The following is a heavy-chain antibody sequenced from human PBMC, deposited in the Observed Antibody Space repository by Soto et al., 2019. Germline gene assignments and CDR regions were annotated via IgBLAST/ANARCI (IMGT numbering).Heavy chain of an antibody. D-gene: IGHD2-15*01. Sequence: QVQLVQAGAEVKKPGSSVKVSCKASGGSFSSYAISWVRQAPGQGLEWMGGIIPIFGTANYAQKFQGRVTITADESTSTAYMEVSSLRSSDTAVYYCAGAGGSGSHIGYWGQGTLVTVSS. J-gene: IGHJ4*02. V-gene: IGHV1-69*01. CDR2: IIPIFGTA. CDR1: GGSFSSYA. CDR3: AGAGGSGSHIGY.